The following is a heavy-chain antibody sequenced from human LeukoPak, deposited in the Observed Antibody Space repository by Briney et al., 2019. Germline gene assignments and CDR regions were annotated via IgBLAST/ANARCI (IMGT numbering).Heavy chain of an antibody. D-gene: IGHD2-21*01. CDR1: GFTFSSYS. Sequence: GGSLRLSCAASGFTFSSYSMNWVRQAPGKGLEWVSSISSSSSYIYYADSVKGRFTISRDNAKNSLYLQMNSLRAEDTAVYYCARDQFPSYYYYGMDVWGQGTTVTVSS. CDR2: ISSSSSYI. CDR3: ARDQFPSYYYYGMDV. V-gene: IGHV3-21*04. J-gene: IGHJ6*02.